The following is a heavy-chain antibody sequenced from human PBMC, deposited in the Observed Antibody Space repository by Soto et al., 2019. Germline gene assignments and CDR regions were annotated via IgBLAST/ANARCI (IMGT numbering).Heavy chain of an antibody. CDR2: FYSSGSI. J-gene: IGHJ5*02. D-gene: IGHD6-19*01. V-gene: IGHV4-31*03. CDR3: ARMYSSGSGWCHP. CDR1: GYSITAGGYY. Sequence: LQESGPGLVKPSQTLSLTCFVSGYSITAGGYYWSWIRHLPGKGLEWIGSFYSSGSIIYNPSLRSRVSISGDTSSNHFSMSLTSVTGADTGRYYCARMYSSGSGWCHPWGQGTLVTVSS.